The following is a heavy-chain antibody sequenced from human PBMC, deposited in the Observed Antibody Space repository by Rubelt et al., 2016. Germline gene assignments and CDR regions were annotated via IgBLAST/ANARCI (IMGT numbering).Heavy chain of an antibody. CDR2: IVYSGDSQ. V-gene: IGHV3-21*01. J-gene: IGHJ4*02. CDR3: ATEWRASESGGSGLWY. D-gene: IGHD2-15*01. Sequence: APGKGLEWVSTIVYSGDSQYYADSVKGRFTISRDNARNSLYLQMNSLRDEDTAVYYCATEWRASESGGSGLWYWDQGTLVAVSA.